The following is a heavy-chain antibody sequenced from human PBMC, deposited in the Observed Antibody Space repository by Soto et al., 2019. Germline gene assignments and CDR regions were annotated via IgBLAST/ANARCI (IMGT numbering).Heavy chain of an antibody. CDR2: ISAYNGNT. V-gene: IGHV1-18*04. CDR3: ARYCSGGSCYSGAVDY. CDR1: GYTFTSYG. Sequence: EASVKVSCKASGYTFTSYGISWVRQAPGQGLEWMGWISAYNGNTNYAQKLQGRVTMTTDTSTSTAYMELRSLRSDDTAVYYCARYCSGGSCYSGAVDYWGQGTLVTVSS. J-gene: IGHJ4*02. D-gene: IGHD2-15*01.